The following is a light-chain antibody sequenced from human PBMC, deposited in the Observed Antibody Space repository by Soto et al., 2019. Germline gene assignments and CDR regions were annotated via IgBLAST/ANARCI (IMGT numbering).Light chain of an antibody. J-gene: IGLJ1*01. CDR3: SSYTTNSTHV. CDR1: SSDVGGYNY. Sequence: QSALTQPASVSGSPGQSITISCTGTSSDVGGYNYVSWYQQHPGKAPKLMISDVINRPSGVSNRFSGSKSGNTASLTISGLQTEDEADYYCSSYTTNSTHVFGTGTKLTVL. V-gene: IGLV2-14*01. CDR2: DVI.